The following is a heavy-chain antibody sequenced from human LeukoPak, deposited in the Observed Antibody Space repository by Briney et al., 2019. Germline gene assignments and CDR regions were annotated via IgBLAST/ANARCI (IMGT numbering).Heavy chain of an antibody. D-gene: IGHD3-3*01. J-gene: IGHJ4*02. V-gene: IGHV3-64D*06. CDR3: VKRTSDYYYYDY. CDR2: ISSDGDST. Sequence: GGSLRLSCSASGFTFSTYPMHWVRQATGRGLEYVSSISSDGDSTYYADSVKGRFTISRDNSKNTLYLQTSSLRAKDTAVYYCVKRTSDYYYYDYWGRGTLVTVSS. CDR1: GFTFSTYP.